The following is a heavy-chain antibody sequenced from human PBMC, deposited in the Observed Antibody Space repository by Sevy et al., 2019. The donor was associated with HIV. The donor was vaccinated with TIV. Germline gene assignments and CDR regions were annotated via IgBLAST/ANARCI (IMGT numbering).Heavy chain of an antibody. Sequence: ASVKVSCKASGYTFNSYGINWVRQAPGQGLEWMGRISAYNANTNYAQNLQGRVTMTSDTSTSTAYMELWSLRSDDTAVYFCARDKIAATGVMDYWGQGTLVTVSS. J-gene: IGHJ4*02. D-gene: IGHD6-13*01. CDR2: ISAYNANT. CDR1: GYTFNSYG. V-gene: IGHV1-18*01. CDR3: ARDKIAATGVMDY.